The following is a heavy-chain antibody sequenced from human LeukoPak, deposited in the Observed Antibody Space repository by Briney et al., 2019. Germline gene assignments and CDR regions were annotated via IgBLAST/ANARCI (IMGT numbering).Heavy chain of an antibody. V-gene: IGHV1-18*01. J-gene: IGHJ4*02. D-gene: IGHD1-26*01. CDR3: ARDWVGAPPFDY. CDR2: ISAYNGNT. Sequence: ASVKVSCKASGYTFTSYGISWVRQAPGQGIEWMGWISAYNGNTNYAQKLQGRVTMTKDPSTSTAYMELRSLRSDDTAVYYCARDWVGAPPFDYWGQGTLVTVSS. CDR1: GYTFTSYG.